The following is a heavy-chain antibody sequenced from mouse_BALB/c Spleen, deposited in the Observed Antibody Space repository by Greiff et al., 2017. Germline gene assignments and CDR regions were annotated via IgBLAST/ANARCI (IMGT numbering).Heavy chain of an antibody. Sequence: EVQLQQSGAELVKPGASVKLSCTASGFNIKDTYMHWVKQRPEQGLEWIGRIDPANGNTKYDPKFQGKATITADTSSNTAYLQLSSLTSEDTAVYYCARMITKSAWFADWGQGTLVTVSA. V-gene: IGHV14-3*02. D-gene: IGHD2-4*01. CDR2: IDPANGNT. CDR1: GFNIKDTY. J-gene: IGHJ3*01. CDR3: ARMITKSAWFAD.